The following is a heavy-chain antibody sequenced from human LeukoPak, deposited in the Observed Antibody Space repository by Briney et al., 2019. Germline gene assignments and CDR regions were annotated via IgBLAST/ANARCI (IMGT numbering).Heavy chain of an antibody. CDR3: ARVRVVWDLDDAFDI. V-gene: IGHV3-21*04. D-gene: IGHD1-26*01. J-gene: IGHJ3*02. CDR1: GFTFSSYS. Sequence: PGGSLRLSCAASGFTFSSYSMNWVRQAPGKGLEWVSSISSSSSYIYYADSVKGRFTISRDDAKNSLYLQMNSLRAEDTALYYCARVRVVWDLDDAFDIWGQGTMAIVSS. CDR2: ISSSSSYI.